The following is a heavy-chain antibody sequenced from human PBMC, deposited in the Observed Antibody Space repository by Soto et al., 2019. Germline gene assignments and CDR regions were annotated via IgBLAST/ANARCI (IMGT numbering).Heavy chain of an antibody. Sequence: SETLSLTCTVSGGSISSCDYYWIWIRQPPWKGLEWIGYIYYSGSTYYNPSLKSRVTISVDTSKNQFSLKLSSVTAADTAVYYCARDQGYYYDSSGYYLQHWGQGTLVTVSS. V-gene: IGHV4-30-4*01. CDR2: IYYSGST. CDR3: ARDQGYYYDSSGYYLQH. CDR1: GGSISSCDYY. J-gene: IGHJ1*01. D-gene: IGHD3-22*01.